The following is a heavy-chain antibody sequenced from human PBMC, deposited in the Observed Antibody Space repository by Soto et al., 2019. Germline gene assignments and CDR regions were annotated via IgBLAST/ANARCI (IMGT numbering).Heavy chain of an antibody. CDR1: GFTFGDYA. Sequence: GGSLRLSCTASGFTFGDYAMSWFRQAPGKGLEWVGYIRSKAYGGTTEYAASVKGRFTISRDDSKSIAYLQMNSLKTEDTAVYYCTRYYLTDAFDIWGQGTMVTVSS. D-gene: IGHD1-26*01. V-gene: IGHV3-49*03. CDR3: TRYYLTDAFDI. J-gene: IGHJ3*02. CDR2: IRSKAYGGTT.